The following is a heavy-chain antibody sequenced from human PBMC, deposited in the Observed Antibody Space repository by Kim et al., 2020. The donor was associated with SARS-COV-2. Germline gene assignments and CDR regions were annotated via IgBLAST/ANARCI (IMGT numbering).Heavy chain of an antibody. V-gene: IGHV3-30*18. CDR1: GFTFSSYG. Sequence: GSLRLSCAASGFTFSSYGMHWVRQAPGKGLEWVAVISYDGSNKYYADSVKRRFTISRDNSKNTLYLQMNSLRAEDTAVYYCAKVAMRVVVPAAMKGYDAFDIWGQGTMVTVSS. J-gene: IGHJ3*02. D-gene: IGHD2-2*01. CDR2: ISYDGSNK. CDR3: AKVAMRVVVPAAMKGYDAFDI.